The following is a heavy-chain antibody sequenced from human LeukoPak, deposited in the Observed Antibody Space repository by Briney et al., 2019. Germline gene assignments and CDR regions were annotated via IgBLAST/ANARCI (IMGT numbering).Heavy chain of an antibody. V-gene: IGHV1-24*01. CDR2: FDPEDGET. Sequence: ASVKVSCKVSGYTVTELSMHLVRQAPGKGLEWMGGFDPEDGETIYAQKFQGRVTMTEDTSTDTAYMELSSLRSEDTAVYYCATGSDSSGDYDYWGQGTLVTVSS. D-gene: IGHD3-22*01. CDR1: GYTVTELS. CDR3: ATGSDSSGDYDY. J-gene: IGHJ4*02.